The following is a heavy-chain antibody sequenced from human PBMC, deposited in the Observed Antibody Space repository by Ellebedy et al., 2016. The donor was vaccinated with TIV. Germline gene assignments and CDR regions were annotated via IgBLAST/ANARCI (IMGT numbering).Heavy chain of an antibody. Sequence: ASVKVSCKASGYTFTANYIHWVRQAPGQGLEWMGCIDPRSGGTEYEQKFRGRVTMTSDSFLSTAYMQLSRLGSDDTAVYYCARMSGSPRGYWGQGTLVTVSS. J-gene: IGHJ4*02. CDR3: ARMSGSPRGY. V-gene: IGHV1-2*02. CDR2: IDPRSGGT. CDR1: GYTFTANY. D-gene: IGHD3-10*01.